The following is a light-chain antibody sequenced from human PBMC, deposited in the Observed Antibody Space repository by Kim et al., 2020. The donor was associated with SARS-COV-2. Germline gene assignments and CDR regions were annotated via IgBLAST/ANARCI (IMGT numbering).Light chain of an antibody. V-gene: IGLV3-19*01. Sequence: LGQTVSLTCQGDSLRNYYATWYQQRPGQAPVLVLYGKYNRPSGIPDRFSGSASGNTASLTITGAQAEDEADYYCNSRDSSGDHVVFGGGTKLTVL. CDR3: NSRDSSGDHVV. CDR1: SLRNYY. CDR2: GKY. J-gene: IGLJ3*02.